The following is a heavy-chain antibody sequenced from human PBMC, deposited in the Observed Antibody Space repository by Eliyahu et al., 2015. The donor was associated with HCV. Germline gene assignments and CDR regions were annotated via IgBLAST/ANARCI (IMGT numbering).Heavy chain of an antibody. Sequence: QVTLRESGPALVKPTQTLTLTCTFSGFSLGANPMSVSWIRQPPGKALEWLALIDWDDYKYYNESLKTRLTISKDTSKNQVVLTMTNMDPVDTATYFCARTPHFYSNSDPYSDHWGQGILVTVSS. CDR2: IDWDDYK. CDR1: GFSLGANPMS. D-gene: IGHD2-2*01. V-gene: IGHV2-70*01. CDR3: ARTPHFYSNSDPYSDH. J-gene: IGHJ4*02.